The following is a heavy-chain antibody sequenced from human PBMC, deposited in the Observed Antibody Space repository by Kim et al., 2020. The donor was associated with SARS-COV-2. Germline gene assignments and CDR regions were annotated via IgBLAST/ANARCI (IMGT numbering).Heavy chain of an antibody. D-gene: IGHD3-9*01. V-gene: IGHV7-4-1*02. CDR3: ARGRGVAAGYDY. CDR1: GYTFTYYA. Sequence: ASVKVSCKASGYTFTYYAMNWVRQAPGQGLEWMGWINTNTGNSTYAQGFTGRFVLSLDTSVSTTYLQINSLKPEDTGVYYCARGRGVAAGYDYWGQGTLVTVSS. CDR2: INTNTGNS. J-gene: IGHJ4*02.